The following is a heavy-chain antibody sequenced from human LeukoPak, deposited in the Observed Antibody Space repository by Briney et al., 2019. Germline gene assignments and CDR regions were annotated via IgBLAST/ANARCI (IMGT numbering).Heavy chain of an antibody. CDR3: AREGVGEGFDYYYMDV. V-gene: IGHV1-46*01. CDR1: GYTFTSYY. D-gene: IGHD1-26*01. Sequence: ASVKASCKASGYTFTSYYMHWVRQAPGQGLEWMGIINPSGGSTSYAQKFQGRVTMTRDMSTSTVYMELSSLRSEDTAVYYCAREGVGEGFDYYYMDVWGKGTTVTVSS. J-gene: IGHJ6*03. CDR2: INPSGGST.